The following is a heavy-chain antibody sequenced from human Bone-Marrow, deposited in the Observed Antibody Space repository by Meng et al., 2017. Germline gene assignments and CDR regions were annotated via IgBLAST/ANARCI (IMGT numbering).Heavy chain of an antibody. J-gene: IGHJ4*02. CDR3: ARDEDRSGAGKLLGDY. D-gene: IGHD6-13*01. Sequence: ASAKVSCKASGYTSSDYWLHWVRRAPGQGLAWRGRINPKSADTHYAQRFQDRVTMTGDTSISTAYMEMSGLRYDDMAMYYCARDEDRSGAGKLLGDYWGQGTLVTVSS. V-gene: IGHV1-2*06. CDR2: INPKSADT. CDR1: GYTSSDYW.